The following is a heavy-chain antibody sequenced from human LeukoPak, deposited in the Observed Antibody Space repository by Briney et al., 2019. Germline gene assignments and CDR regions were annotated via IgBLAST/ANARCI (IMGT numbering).Heavy chain of an antibody. Sequence: GGSLRLSCEGSGFDVGANYMNWVRQAPGKGLEWVALMSSDGDNIQYTYSVRGRFTISRDNSKNTVYLQMNSLREEDTALYYCARGDGPGSYLIDYWGQGILVSVSS. D-gene: IGHD3-10*01. CDR1: GFDVGANY. V-gene: IGHV3-30*19. CDR3: ARGDGPGSYLIDY. CDR2: MSSDGDNI. J-gene: IGHJ4*02.